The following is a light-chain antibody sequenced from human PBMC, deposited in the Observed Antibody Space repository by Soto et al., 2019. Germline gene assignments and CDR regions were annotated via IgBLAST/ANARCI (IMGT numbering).Light chain of an antibody. CDR3: SSYTSTTTVV. V-gene: IGLV2-14*01. J-gene: IGLJ2*01. CDR1: SSDVGGYNY. CDR2: EVT. Sequence: QSVLTQPASVSGSPGQSITISCTGTSSDVGGYNYVSWYQQHPGKAPKVMIYEVTKRPSGVSSRFSGSKSGNTASLTISGLQAADEADYYCSSYTSTTTVVFGGGTKLTVL.